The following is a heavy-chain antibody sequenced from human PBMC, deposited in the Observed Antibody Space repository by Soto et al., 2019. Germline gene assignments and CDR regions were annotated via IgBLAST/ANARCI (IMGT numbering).Heavy chain of an antibody. CDR1: CYTFTSYG. CDR2: ISAYNGNT. CDR3: AGTKIAAAGIGTCDY. J-gene: IGHJ4*02. Sequence: SEQVSFRVSCYTFTSYGISCVREAPGQGLEWMGWISAYNGNTSYAQKLQGRVTMTTDTSTSTAYMELRPLRSDDTAVYYCAGTKIAAAGIGTCDYWGQGTRVTVSS. D-gene: IGHD6-13*01. V-gene: IGHV1-18*01.